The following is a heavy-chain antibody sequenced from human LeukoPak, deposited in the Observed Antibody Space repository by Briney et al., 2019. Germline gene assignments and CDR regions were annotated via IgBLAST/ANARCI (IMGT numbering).Heavy chain of an antibody. CDR3: ARILTGYYKDY. J-gene: IGHJ4*02. D-gene: IGHD3-9*01. CDR1: GGSFSGYY. Sequence: SETLSLTCAVYGGSFSGYYWSWIRQPPGKGLEWIGEINHSGSTNYNPSLKSRVTISVDMSKNQFSLKLSSVTAADTAVYYCARILTGYYKDYWGQGTLVTVSS. CDR2: INHSGST. V-gene: IGHV4-34*01.